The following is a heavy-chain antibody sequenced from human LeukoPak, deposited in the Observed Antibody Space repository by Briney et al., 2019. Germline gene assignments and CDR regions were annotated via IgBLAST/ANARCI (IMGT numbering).Heavy chain of an antibody. D-gene: IGHD2-2*01. CDR3: ARFWAGYCSSTSCLSPTGYFDY. Sequence: PGASVKVSCKASGYTFTSYGISWVRQAPGQGLEWMGWISAYNGNTNYAQKLQGRVTMTTDTSTSTAYMELRSLRSDDTAVYYCARFWAGYCSSTSCLSPTGYFDYWGQGTLVTVSS. CDR1: GYTFTSYG. V-gene: IGHV1-18*01. CDR2: ISAYNGNT. J-gene: IGHJ4*02.